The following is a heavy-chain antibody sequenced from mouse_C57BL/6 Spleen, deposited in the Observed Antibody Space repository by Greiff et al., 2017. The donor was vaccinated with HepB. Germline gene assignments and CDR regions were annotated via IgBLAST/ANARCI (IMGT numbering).Heavy chain of an antibody. D-gene: IGHD6-2*01. CDR2: IDPETGGT. J-gene: IGHJ2*01. V-gene: IGHV1-15*01. Sequence: VQLQESGAELVRPGASVTLSCKASGYTFTDYEMHWVKQTPVHGLEWIGAIDPETGGTAYNQKFKGKAILTADKSTSTAYMELRSLTSEDSAVYYCTREGVSYFDYWGQGTTLTVSS. CDR1: GYTFTDYE. CDR3: TREGVSYFDY.